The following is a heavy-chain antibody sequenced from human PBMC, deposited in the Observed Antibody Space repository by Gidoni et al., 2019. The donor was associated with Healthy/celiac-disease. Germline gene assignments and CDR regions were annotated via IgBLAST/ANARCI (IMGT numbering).Heavy chain of an antibody. CDR1: GFTFGGYA. CDR2: ISGSGGST. V-gene: IGHV3-23*01. CDR3: AKARGYSYGPIGY. D-gene: IGHD5-18*01. J-gene: IGHJ4*02. Sequence: EVQLLESGGGLVQPGGSLRLSVSAAGFTFGGYALGWVRQAPGEGLELVSAISGSGGSTYYACSVKGRFTISRDNSKNTLYLQMNSLRAEDTAVYYCAKARGYSYGPIGYWGQGTLVTVSS.